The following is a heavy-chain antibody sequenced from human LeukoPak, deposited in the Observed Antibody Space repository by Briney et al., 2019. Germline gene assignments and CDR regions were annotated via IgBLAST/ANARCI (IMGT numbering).Heavy chain of an antibody. D-gene: IGHD2-15*01. CDR3: ARDRYCSGSSCYSGPEDH. Sequence: GASVKVSCKASEGTFSSYAISWVRQAPGQGLEWMGGIIPIFGTANYAQKFQGRVTITADESTSTAYMELSSLRSEDTAVYYCARDRYCSGSSCYSGPEDHWGQGTLVTVSS. CDR2: IIPIFGTA. CDR1: EGTFSSYA. V-gene: IGHV1-69*13. J-gene: IGHJ4*02.